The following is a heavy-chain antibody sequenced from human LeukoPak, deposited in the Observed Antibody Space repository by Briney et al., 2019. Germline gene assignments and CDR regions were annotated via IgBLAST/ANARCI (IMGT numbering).Heavy chain of an antibody. CDR3: ARGQHITMIVVVHYDFEIGLESY. CDR1: GYTFTSYY. Sequence: GASVKVSCKASGYTFTSYYMHWVRQAPGQGLEWMGIINPSGGSTSYAQKLQGRVTMTRDTSTSTVYMELSSLRSEDTAVYYCARGQHITMIVVVHYDFEIGLESYWGQGTLVTVSS. J-gene: IGHJ4*02. V-gene: IGHV1-46*01. CDR2: INPSGGST. D-gene: IGHD3-22*01.